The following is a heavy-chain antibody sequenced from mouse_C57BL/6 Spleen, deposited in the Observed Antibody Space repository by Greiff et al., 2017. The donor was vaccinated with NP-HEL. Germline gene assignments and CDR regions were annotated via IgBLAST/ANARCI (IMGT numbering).Heavy chain of an antibody. Sequence: DVKLVKSGEGLVKPGGSLKLSCAASGFTFSSYAMSWVRQTPEKRLEWVAYISSGGDYIYYADTVKGRFTISRDNARNTLYLQMSSLKSEDTAMYYCTRELITTVEGAMDYWGQRTSVTISS. J-gene: IGHJ4*01. V-gene: IGHV5-9-1*02. CDR1: GFTFSSYA. CDR3: TRELITTVEGAMDY. CDR2: ISSGGDYI. D-gene: IGHD1-1*01.